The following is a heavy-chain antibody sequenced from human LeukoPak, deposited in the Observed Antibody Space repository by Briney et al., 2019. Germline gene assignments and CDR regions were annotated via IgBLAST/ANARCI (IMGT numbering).Heavy chain of an antibody. Sequence: GESLKISCKGSGYSFTSYWIGWVRQMPGKGLEWMGIIYPGDSDTRYSPSFQGQVTISADKSISTAYLQWSSLKASDTAMYYCARHVEGDSNYLIIDYWGQGTLVTVSS. CDR2: IYPGDSDT. D-gene: IGHD4-11*01. J-gene: IGHJ4*02. CDR1: GYSFTSYW. CDR3: ARHVEGDSNYLIIDY. V-gene: IGHV5-51*01.